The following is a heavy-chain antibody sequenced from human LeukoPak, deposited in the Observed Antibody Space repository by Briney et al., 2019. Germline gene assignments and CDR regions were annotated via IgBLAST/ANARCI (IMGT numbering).Heavy chain of an antibody. Sequence: GASVKVSCKASGYTFTSYDINWVRQATGQGLEWMGWMNPNSGNTGYAQKFQGRVTMTRNTSISTAYMELSSLRSEDTAVYYCARGVPVRCVSCYPPYGMDVWGQGTTVTVSS. CDR1: GYTFTSYD. V-gene: IGHV1-8*01. D-gene: IGHD2-2*01. J-gene: IGHJ6*02. CDR3: ARGVPVRCVSCYPPYGMDV. CDR2: MNPNSGNT.